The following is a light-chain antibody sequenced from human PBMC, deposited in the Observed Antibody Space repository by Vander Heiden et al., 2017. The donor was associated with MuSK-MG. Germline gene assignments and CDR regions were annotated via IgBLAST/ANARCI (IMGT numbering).Light chain of an antibody. CDR3: QSYDSSLSGHVV. CDR1: SSNIGAGYA. CDR2: GNR. J-gene: IGLJ2*01. Sequence: QSVLTQPPSVSGAPGQRVTISCTGSSSNIGAGYAVHWYQQRPGTAPKLLIYGNRNRPSGVPDRFSGSKSGTSAAMAITGLQAEDEADYYCQSYDSSLSGHVVFGGGTKLTVL. V-gene: IGLV1-40*01.